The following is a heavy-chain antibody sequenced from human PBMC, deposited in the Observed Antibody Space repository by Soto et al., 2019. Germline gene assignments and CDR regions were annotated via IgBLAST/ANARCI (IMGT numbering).Heavy chain of an antibody. Sequence: ASVKVSCKASGYTFTSYAMHWVRQAPGQRLEWMGWINAGNGNTKYSQKFQGRVTITRDTSASTAYMELSSLRSEDTAVYYCARERERWIYDYIVSDLRPAFDIWGQGTMVTVSS. V-gene: IGHV1-3*01. D-gene: IGHD3-16*01. CDR1: GYTFTSYA. J-gene: IGHJ3*02. CDR2: INAGNGNT. CDR3: ARERERWIYDYIVSDLRPAFDI.